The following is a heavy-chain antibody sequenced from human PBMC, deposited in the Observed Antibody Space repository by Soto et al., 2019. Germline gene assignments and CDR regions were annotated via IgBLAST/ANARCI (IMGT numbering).Heavy chain of an antibody. V-gene: IGHV4-34*01. CDR1: GGSFSGYY. Sequence: SETLSLTCAVYGGSFSGYYWSWIRQPPGKGLEWIGEINHSGSTNYNPSLKSRVTISVDTSKNQFSLKLSSVTAADTAVYYCASLYSSGQYGTEQWPEYYFDYWGQGTLVTVSS. D-gene: IGHD6-19*01. J-gene: IGHJ4*02. CDR3: ASLYSSGQYGTEQWPEYYFDY. CDR2: INHSGST.